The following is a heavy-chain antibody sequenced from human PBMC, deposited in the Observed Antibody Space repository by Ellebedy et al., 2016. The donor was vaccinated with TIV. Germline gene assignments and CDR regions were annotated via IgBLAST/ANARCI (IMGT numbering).Heavy chain of an antibody. J-gene: IGHJ2*01. CDR3: ARVVRGRARHFDL. D-gene: IGHD2-21*01. CDR1: GGSFSSYY. V-gene: IGHV4-34*01. Sequence: MPSETLSLTCAVQGGSFSSYYWTWIRRPPGRGLEWIGEISHNGIANYSQSLKSRVAMSVNLLQNQLSLRLTSVTAADSAIYYCARVVRGRARHFDLWGRGTRVTVSS. CDR2: ISHNGIA.